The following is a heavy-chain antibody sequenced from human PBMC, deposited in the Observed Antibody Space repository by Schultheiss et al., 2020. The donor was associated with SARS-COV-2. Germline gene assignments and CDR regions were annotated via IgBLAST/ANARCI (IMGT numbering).Heavy chain of an antibody. Sequence: YWSWIRQPPGKGLEWMGIIYPGDSDTRYSPSFQGQVTISADKSISTAYLQWSSLKASDTAMYYCARGAPNYGMDVWGQGTTVTVSS. CDR1: YW. V-gene: IGHV5-51*01. CDR3: ARGAPNYGMDV. D-gene: IGHD4/OR15-4a*01. J-gene: IGHJ6*02. CDR2: IYPGDSDT.